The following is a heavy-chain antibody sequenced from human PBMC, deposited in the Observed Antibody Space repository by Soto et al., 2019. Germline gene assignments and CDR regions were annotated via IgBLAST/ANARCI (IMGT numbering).Heavy chain of an antibody. CDR1: GGSFSGYY. D-gene: IGHD2-15*01. V-gene: IGHV4-34*01. CDR2: INHSGST. J-gene: IGHJ4*02. Sequence: SETLSLTCAVYGGSFSGYYWSWIRQPPGKGLEWIGEINHSGSTNYNPSLKSRVTISVDTSKNQFSLKLSSVTAADTAVYYCARRKPRYCSGGSCPRGKFDYWGQGTLVTVSS. CDR3: ARRKPRYCSGGSCPRGKFDY.